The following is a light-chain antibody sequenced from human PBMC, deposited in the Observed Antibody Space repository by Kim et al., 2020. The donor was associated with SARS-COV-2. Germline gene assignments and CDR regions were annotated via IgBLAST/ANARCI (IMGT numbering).Light chain of an antibody. V-gene: IGKV4-1*01. Sequence: NISCKSSQSVLYSSNNKNYVAWYQQKPGQPPKLLIYWASTRESGVPDRISGSGSGTDFTLTISSLQAEDVAVYYCQQYYTAPAVTFGGGTKVDIK. CDR3: QQYYTAPAVT. J-gene: IGKJ4*01. CDR2: WAS. CDR1: QSVLYSSNNKNY.